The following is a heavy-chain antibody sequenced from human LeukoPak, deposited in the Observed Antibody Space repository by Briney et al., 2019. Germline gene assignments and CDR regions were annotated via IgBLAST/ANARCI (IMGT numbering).Heavy chain of an antibody. CDR3: AKGSGPTYYYGSGSFDY. CDR1: GFTFSSYA. J-gene: IGHJ4*02. CDR2: ISGSGGST. V-gene: IGHV3-23*01. Sequence: GGSLRLSCAASGFTFSSYAMSWVRQAPGKGLEWVSAISGSGGSTYYADPVKGRFTISRDNSKNTLYLQVNSLRAEDTAVYYCAKGSGPTYYYGSGSFDYWGQGTLVTVSS. D-gene: IGHD3-10*01.